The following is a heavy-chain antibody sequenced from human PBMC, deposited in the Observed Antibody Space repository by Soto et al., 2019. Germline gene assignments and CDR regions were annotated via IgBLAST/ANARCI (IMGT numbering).Heavy chain of an antibody. CDR1: GGSISSGGYY. CDR2: IYYSGST. Sequence: SETLSLTCTVSGGSISSGGYYWSWIRQHPGKGLEWIGYIYYSGSTYYNPSLKSRVTISVDTSKNQFSLKLSSVTAADTAVYYCARAHCSGGCCRPFFYSYYGMDVWGQGPTVTV. CDR3: ARAHCSGGCCRPFFYSYYGMDV. J-gene: IGHJ6*02. D-gene: IGHD2-15*01. V-gene: IGHV4-31*03.